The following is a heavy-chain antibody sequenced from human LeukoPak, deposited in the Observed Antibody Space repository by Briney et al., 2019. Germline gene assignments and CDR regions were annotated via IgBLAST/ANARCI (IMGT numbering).Heavy chain of an antibody. D-gene: IGHD3-10*01. V-gene: IGHV4-59*01. CDR2: IYYSGST. Sequence: PSETLSLTCTVSGGSISSYYWSWIRQPPGKGLEWIGYIYYSGSTNYNPSLKSRVTISVDTSKNQFSLKLGSVTAADTAVYYCARVVGYYYGSGLTYYYYYYMDVWGKGTTVTVSS. J-gene: IGHJ6*03. CDR1: GGSISSYY. CDR3: ARVVGYYYGSGLTYYYYYYMDV.